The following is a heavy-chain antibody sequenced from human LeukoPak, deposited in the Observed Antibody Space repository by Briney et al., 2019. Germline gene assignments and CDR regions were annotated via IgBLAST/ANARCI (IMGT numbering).Heavy chain of an antibody. CDR2: ISRDGTVQ. CDR3: ARARTAPGPPENAFDV. V-gene: IGHV3-30*04. CDR1: GFTFNNYA. D-gene: IGHD6-13*01. J-gene: IGHJ3*01. Sequence: PGGSLRLSCAASGFTFNNYAMHWVRQAPGGGLEWVAVISRDGTVQYYADSVRGRLTISRDNFQSTLYLHMNSLSTEDTALYYCARARTAPGPPENAFDVWGQGTMVTVSS.